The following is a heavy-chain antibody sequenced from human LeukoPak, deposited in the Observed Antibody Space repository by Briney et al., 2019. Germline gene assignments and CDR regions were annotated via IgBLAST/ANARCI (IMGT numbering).Heavy chain of an antibody. Sequence: SETLSLTCTVSGGSISSYYWSWIRQPPGKGLEWLGYIYYSGSTNYNPSLKSRVTISVDTSKNQFSLKLSSVTAADTAMYYCVRVSGYDWESFYDYWGQGSLVTVSS. V-gene: IGHV4-59*01. D-gene: IGHD5-12*01. J-gene: IGHJ4*02. CDR3: VRVSGYDWESFYDY. CDR2: IYYSGST. CDR1: GGSISSYY.